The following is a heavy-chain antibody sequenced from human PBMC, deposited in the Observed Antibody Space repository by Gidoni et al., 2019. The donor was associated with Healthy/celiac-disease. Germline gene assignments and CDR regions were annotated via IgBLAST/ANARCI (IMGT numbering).Heavy chain of an antibody. Sequence: HVQLVQSRAAFEKPGSSVKVSFKASCGTFSSYSISWVRQSPGQGLDWMGGISPIFGTANYAQKCQGRVTITAVESTSKAYKELSSLRSEDTAVYYWARGMVRGVIARYGMDVWGQGTTVTVSS. V-gene: IGHV1-69*01. D-gene: IGHD3-10*01. CDR2: ISPIFGTA. CDR1: CGTFSSYS. CDR3: ARGMVRGVIARYGMDV. J-gene: IGHJ6*02.